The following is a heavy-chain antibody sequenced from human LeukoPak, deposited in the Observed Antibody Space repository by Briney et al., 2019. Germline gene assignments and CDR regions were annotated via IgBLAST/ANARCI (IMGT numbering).Heavy chain of an antibody. CDR2: INHSGST. CDR1: GGSLSGYY. V-gene: IGHV4-34*01. J-gene: IGHJ6*03. CDR3: ARGRDFWSGYYTGYYYYYMDV. Sequence: PSETLSLTCAVYGGSLSGYYWSWIRQPPGKGLEWIGEINHSGSTNYNPSLKSRVTISVDTSKNQFSLKLSSVTAADTAVYYCARGRDFWSGYYTGYYYYYMDVWGKGTTVTVSS. D-gene: IGHD3-3*01.